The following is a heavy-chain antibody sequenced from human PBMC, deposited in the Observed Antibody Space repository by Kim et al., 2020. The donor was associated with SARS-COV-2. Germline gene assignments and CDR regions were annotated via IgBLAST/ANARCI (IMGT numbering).Heavy chain of an antibody. V-gene: IGHV3-21*01. Sequence: GGSLRLSCAASGFTFSSYSMNWVRQAPGKGLEWVSSISSSSSYIYYADSVKGRFTISRDNAKNSLYLQMNSLRAEDTAVYYCAIRRGSMVRGRSSNYYYYGMDVWGQGTTVTVSS. CDR1: GFTFSSYS. CDR2: ISSSSSYI. J-gene: IGHJ6*02. CDR3: AIRRGSMVRGRSSNYYYYGMDV. D-gene: IGHD3-10*01.